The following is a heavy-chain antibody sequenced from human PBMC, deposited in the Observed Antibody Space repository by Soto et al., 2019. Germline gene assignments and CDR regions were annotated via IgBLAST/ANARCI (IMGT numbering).Heavy chain of an antibody. V-gene: IGHV5-10-1*01. Sequence: PGESLKISCKSSGYSFRNHWITWVRQMPGKGPEWMGRIDLTDSYTSYSPSFQGHVSFSADTSINTAYLQWSSLRASDTAMYYCARHGGDHYDSSGYHYALDYWGQGTPVTVSS. J-gene: IGHJ4*02. CDR3: ARHGGDHYDSSGYHYALDY. CDR1: GYSFRNHW. D-gene: IGHD3-22*01. CDR2: IDLTDSYT.